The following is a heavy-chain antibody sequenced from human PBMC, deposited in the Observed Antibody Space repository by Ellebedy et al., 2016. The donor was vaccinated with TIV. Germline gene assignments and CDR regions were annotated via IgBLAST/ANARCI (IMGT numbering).Heavy chain of an antibody. D-gene: IGHD2-15*01. Sequence: ASVKVSXXASGYTFTSYGISWVRQAPGQGLEWMGWISAYNGNTNYAQKLQGRVTMTTDTSTSTAYMELSSLRSEDTAVYYCARDVGPRGAFDIWGQGTMVTVSS. CDR3: ARDVGPRGAFDI. V-gene: IGHV1-18*01. CDR1: GYTFTSYG. CDR2: ISAYNGNT. J-gene: IGHJ3*02.